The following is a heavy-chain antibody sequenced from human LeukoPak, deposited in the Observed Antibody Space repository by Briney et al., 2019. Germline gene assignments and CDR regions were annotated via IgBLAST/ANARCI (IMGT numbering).Heavy chain of an antibody. CDR2: ISSSSSYI. Sequence: GGSLRLSCAASGFTFSIYSMNWVRQAPGKGLEWVSSISSSSSYIYYADSVKGRFTISRDNAKNSLYLQMNNLRAEDTAVYYCARDARTYDILTGYYHPCYDYWGQGTLVTVSS. J-gene: IGHJ4*02. CDR3: ARDARTYDILTGYYHPCYDY. V-gene: IGHV3-21*01. CDR1: GFTFSIYS. D-gene: IGHD3-9*01.